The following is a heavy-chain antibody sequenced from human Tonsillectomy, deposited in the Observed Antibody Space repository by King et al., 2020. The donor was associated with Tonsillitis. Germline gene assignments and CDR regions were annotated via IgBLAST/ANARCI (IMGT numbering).Heavy chain of an antibody. CDR2: IYYSGST. D-gene: IGHD2-21*02. CDR3: SLAYCGGDCSTDAFDI. J-gene: IGHJ3*02. V-gene: IGHV4-30-4*01. Sequence: QLQESGPGLVKPSQTLSLTCTVSGGSISSGDYYWSWIRQPPGKGLEWMGYIYYSGSTYYNPSLKSRVTISVDTSKNQFSLKLSSVTAADTAVYYCSLAYCGGDCSTDAFDIWGQGTMVTVSS. CDR1: GGSISSGDYY.